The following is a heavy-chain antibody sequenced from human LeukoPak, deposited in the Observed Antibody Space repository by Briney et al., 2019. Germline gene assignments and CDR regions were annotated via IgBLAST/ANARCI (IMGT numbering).Heavy chain of an antibody. D-gene: IGHD2-15*01. CDR1: GFTFSSDG. V-gene: IGHV3-23*01. CDR3: ATGRVVVVAATDY. Sequence: GGSLRLSCAASGFTFSSDGMSWVRQAPGRGLEWVSAISGSGGSTYYADSVKGRFTISRDNSKNTLYLQMNSLRAEDTAVYYCATGRVVVVAATDYWGQGTLVTVSS. CDR2: ISGSGGST. J-gene: IGHJ4*02.